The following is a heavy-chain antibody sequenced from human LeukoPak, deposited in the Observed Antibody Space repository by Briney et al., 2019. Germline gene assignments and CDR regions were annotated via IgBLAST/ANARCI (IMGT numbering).Heavy chain of an antibody. D-gene: IGHD6-19*01. CDR2: FYYSGST. CDR1: GVSISRGGYS. CDR3: ARDKRVAVAGTYIYYYYMDV. V-gene: IGHV4-30-4*07. J-gene: IGHJ6*03. Sequence: PSETLSLTCAVSGVSISRGGYSGRSIRQPPAEGLEWIGYFYYSGSTYYNPSLKSRVTISVDTSKNQFSLKLSSVTAADTAVYYCARDKRVAVAGTYIYYYYMDVWGNGTTVTISS.